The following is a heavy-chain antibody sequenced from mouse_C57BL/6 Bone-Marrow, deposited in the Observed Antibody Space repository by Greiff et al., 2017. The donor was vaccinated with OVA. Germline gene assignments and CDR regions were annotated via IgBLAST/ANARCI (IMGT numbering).Heavy chain of an antibody. CDR3: ARHGDYGRSYAMDY. V-gene: IGHV5-15*01. CDR2: ISNLAYSI. D-gene: IGHD1-1*01. J-gene: IGHJ4*01. CDR1: GFTFSDYG. Sequence: EVKLMESGGGLVQPGGSLKLSCAASGFTFSDYGMAWVRQAPRKGPEWVAFISNLAYSIYYADTVTGRFTISRENAKNTLYLEMSRLRSEDTAMYYCARHGDYGRSYAMDYWGQGTSVTVSS.